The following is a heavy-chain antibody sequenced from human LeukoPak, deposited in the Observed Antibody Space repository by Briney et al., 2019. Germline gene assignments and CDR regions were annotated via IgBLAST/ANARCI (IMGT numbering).Heavy chain of an antibody. CDR1: GFTFSSYA. Sequence: GGSLRLSCATSGFTFSSYAMRWVRQAPGKGLEWVSAITGSGGSTFYADSVKGRFTISRDNSKNTLYLQMNSLRAADTAVYYGATSLWSGYYGSYWGQGTLVTVSS. J-gene: IGHJ4*02. CDR3: ATSLWSGYYGSY. CDR2: ITGSGGST. D-gene: IGHD3-3*01. V-gene: IGHV3-23*01.